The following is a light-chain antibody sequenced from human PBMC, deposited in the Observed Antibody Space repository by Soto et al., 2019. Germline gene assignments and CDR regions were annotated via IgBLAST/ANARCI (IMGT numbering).Light chain of an antibody. CDR3: SSYTSSSTLV. CDR2: EVS. CDR1: SSDVGGYNY. V-gene: IGLV2-14*01. J-gene: IGLJ2*01. Sequence: QYALTQPASVSGSPGQSITISCTGTSSDVGGYNYVSWYQQHPGKAPKLMIYEVSNRPSGVSNRFSGSKSGNTASLTISGLQAEDGADYYCSSYTSSSTLVFGGGTKVTVL.